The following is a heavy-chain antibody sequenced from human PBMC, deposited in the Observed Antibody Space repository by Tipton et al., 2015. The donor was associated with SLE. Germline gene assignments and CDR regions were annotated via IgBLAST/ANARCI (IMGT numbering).Heavy chain of an antibody. Sequence: SLRLSCAASGFTFSSYAMSWVRQAPGKGLEWVSAISGSGGSTYYADSVKGRFTISRDNSKNTLYLQMNSLRAEDTAVYYCVKDSITMIVVVSYFDYWGQGTLVTVSS. CDR3: VKDSITMIVVVSYFDY. J-gene: IGHJ4*02. D-gene: IGHD3-22*01. CDR1: GFTFSSYA. V-gene: IGHV3-23*01. CDR2: ISGSGGST.